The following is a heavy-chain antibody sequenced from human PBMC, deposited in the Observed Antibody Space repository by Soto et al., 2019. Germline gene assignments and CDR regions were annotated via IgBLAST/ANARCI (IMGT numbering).Heavy chain of an antibody. J-gene: IGHJ4*02. CDR3: AKTPYDFLSSGQYLFDH. V-gene: IGHV3-23*01. D-gene: IGHD3-3*01. CDR2: ISGSGGTT. Sequence: EVQLLDSGGGLVQPGGSLRLSCTGSGFTFGSHSMSWVRQAPGKGLECVSGISGSGGTTFYADSVKGRFTISRDNSKKTLYLQMTRLRAEDTAVYYCAKTPYDFLSSGQYLFDHWGQWTLVTVSS. CDR1: GFTFGSHS.